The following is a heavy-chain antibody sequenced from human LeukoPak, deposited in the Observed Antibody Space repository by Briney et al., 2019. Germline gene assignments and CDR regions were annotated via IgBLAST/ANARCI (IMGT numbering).Heavy chain of an antibody. Sequence: PGGSLRLSCAASGFTFSDYYMSWIRQAPGKGLEWVSYISSSGSTIYYADSVKGRFTISRDNAKNSLYLQMNSLRAEDTAVYYCAKEGGRSDILTGYLKRSYYFDYWGQGTLVTVSS. CDR2: ISSSGSTI. CDR3: AKEGGRSDILTGYLKRSYYFDY. V-gene: IGHV3-11*01. J-gene: IGHJ4*02. D-gene: IGHD3-9*01. CDR1: GFTFSDYY.